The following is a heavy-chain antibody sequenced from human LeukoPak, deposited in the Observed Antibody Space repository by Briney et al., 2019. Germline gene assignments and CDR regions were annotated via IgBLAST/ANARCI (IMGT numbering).Heavy chain of an antibody. Sequence: GASVKVSCKASGYTFTGYYMHWVRQAPGQGLEWMGWINPNSGGTNYAQKFQGRVTMTRDTSISTAYMELSRLRSDDTAVYYCARDGDRSSTSCYQDYWGQGTLVTVSS. D-gene: IGHD2-2*03. J-gene: IGHJ4*02. CDR3: ARDGDRSSTSCYQDY. CDR1: GYTFTGYY. V-gene: IGHV1-2*02. CDR2: INPNSGGT.